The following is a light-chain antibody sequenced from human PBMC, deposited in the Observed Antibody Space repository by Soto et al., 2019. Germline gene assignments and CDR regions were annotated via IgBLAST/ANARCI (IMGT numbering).Light chain of an antibody. V-gene: IGLV2-23*01. Sequence: QSALTQPAAVSGSPGQSITISCTGTSSDVGNYNLVSWYQQYPGKAPKLMIYATSKLPSGVSNRFSGSKSGDTASLTTSGLQAEDEADYYCTSFARGSTVVFGGGTKLTVL. CDR1: SSDVGNYNL. J-gene: IGLJ3*02. CDR2: ATS. CDR3: TSFARGSTVV.